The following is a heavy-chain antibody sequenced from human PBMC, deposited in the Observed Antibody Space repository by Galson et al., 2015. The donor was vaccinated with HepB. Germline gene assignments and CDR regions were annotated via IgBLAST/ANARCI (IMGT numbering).Heavy chain of an antibody. V-gene: IGHV3-30*03. D-gene: IGHD2-2*01. CDR3: ARGGREPDPDEGYCSSTSCYPLDY. CDR2: ISYDGSNK. CDR1: GFTFSSYG. Sequence: SLRLSCAASGFTFSSYGMHWVRQAPGKGLEWVAVISYDGSNKYYADSVKGRFTISRDNSKNTLYLQMNSLRAEDTAVYYCARGGREPDPDEGYCSSTSCYPLDYWGQGTLVTVSS. J-gene: IGHJ4*02.